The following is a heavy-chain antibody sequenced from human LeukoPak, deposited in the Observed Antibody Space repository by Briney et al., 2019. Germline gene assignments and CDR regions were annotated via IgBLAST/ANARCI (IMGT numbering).Heavy chain of an antibody. Sequence: SETLSLTCTVSGGSIGGNSYWSWIRQPPGKGPEWIGHISNSGSTYYSPSLSSRVTISLDTSKNQFSLKLRSVTAVDTAVYYCARGGASSIPLDYWGRGTLVTVSS. CDR3: ARGGASSIPLDY. V-gene: IGHV4-61*01. CDR1: GGSIGGNSY. J-gene: IGHJ4*02. D-gene: IGHD1-26*01. CDR2: ISNSGST.